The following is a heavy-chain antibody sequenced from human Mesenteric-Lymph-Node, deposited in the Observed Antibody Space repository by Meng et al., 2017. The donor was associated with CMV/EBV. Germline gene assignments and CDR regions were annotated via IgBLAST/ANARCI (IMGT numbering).Heavy chain of an antibody. CDR3: ARTSYYDILTGWRYYFDY. J-gene: IGHJ4*02. Sequence: SISSSNWWTWVRQPPGKGLEWIGEIHHSGTTKYNPSLKSRVTISTDKSKNQFSLKLNSVTAADTAVYYCARTSYYDILTGWRYYFDYWGQGTLVTVSS. D-gene: IGHD3-9*01. CDR1: SISSSNW. CDR2: IHHSGTT. V-gene: IGHV4-4*02.